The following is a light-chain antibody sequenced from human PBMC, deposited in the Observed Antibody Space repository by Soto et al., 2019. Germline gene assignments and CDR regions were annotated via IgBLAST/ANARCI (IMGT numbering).Light chain of an antibody. V-gene: IGKV3-15*01. CDR1: QSVSSN. J-gene: IGKJ2*01. CDR3: QQYNNWPRT. CDR2: GAS. Sequence: EIVMTQSPATLSVSPGERATLSCRASQSVSSNLAWYQQKPGQAPRLLIYGASTRATGIPARFSGSGSGTEFTLTISNLQSEDFAVYYCQQYNNWPRTFGQGTKLEIK.